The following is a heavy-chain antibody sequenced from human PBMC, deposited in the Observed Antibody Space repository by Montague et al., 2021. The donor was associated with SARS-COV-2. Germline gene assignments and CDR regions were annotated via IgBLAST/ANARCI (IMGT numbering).Heavy chain of an antibody. V-gene: IGHV4-34*01. J-gene: IGHJ6*02. CDR2: ISQNERT. CDR1: GSWNSGAD. CDR3: ARVRYYGSGTSLGMDV. Sequence: SETLSLTCSGLGSWNSGADWKSTRLNSRNTRESNADISQNERTNYNPSLKSRVTISVDTSKNQFSLKLSSVTAADTAVYYCARVRYYGSGTSLGMDVWGQGTTVTVSS. D-gene: IGHD3-10*01.